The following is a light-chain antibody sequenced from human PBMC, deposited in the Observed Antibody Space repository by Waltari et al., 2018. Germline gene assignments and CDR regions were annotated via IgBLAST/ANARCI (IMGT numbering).Light chain of an antibody. CDR3: SSYAGSGTVI. Sequence: QSALTQPPSVSGSPGQSVTISCTGTSSDVGSSARVSWYQQSPGTAPKVMIYEVTNRPSGVPDRFSGSKSGNTASLTISGLQSEDEADYYCSSYAGSGTVIFGGGTKLTVL. CDR1: SSDVGSSAR. V-gene: IGLV2-18*02. CDR2: EVT. J-gene: IGLJ2*01.